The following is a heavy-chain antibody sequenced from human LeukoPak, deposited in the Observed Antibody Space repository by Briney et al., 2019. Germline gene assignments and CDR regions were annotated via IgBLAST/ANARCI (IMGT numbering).Heavy chain of an antibody. Sequence: PSETLSLTCTVSGGSINSGGYYWSWIRQPPGKGLEWIGYIYHSGSTYYNPSLKSRVTISVDRSKNQFSLKLSSVTAADTAVYYWARDLKGYYYYMDVWGKGTTVTVSS. CDR3: ARDLKGYYYYMDV. CDR2: IYHSGST. J-gene: IGHJ6*03. CDR1: GGSINSGGYY. V-gene: IGHV4-30-2*01.